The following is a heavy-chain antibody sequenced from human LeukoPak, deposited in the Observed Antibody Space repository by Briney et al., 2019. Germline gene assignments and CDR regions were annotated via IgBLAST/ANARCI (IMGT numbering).Heavy chain of an antibody. V-gene: IGHV4-59*08. J-gene: IGHJ2*01. CDR1: TDSMTSYY. CDR2: IYYTGRT. CDR3: ARLHLYYDILTPRYFDL. D-gene: IGHD3-9*01. Sequence: SETLSLTCSVSTDSMTSYYWSWVRQPPGKGLEWIGYIYYTGRTNYNPSRKGRVSISVDTSKNQFSLKFSSVTAADTAVYFCARLHLYYDILTPRYFDLWGRGTLVTVSS.